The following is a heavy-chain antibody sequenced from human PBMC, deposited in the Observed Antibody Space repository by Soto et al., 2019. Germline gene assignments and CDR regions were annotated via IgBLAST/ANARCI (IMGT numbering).Heavy chain of an antibody. CDR1: GYTFTKYY. D-gene: IGHD1-1*01. Sequence: QVQLEQSGPEVKKPGASLRVSCRTSGYTFTKYYVHWVRQATGQGLEWSGIINPTGGSTRYAQKFQGRVTMTTDTSTCTVYMEMTGLTSEDTAVYYCARDIITTGVTSKYWVQGTPVTVSS. J-gene: IGHJ4*02. CDR2: INPTGGST. V-gene: IGHV1-46*03. CDR3: ARDIITTGVTSKY.